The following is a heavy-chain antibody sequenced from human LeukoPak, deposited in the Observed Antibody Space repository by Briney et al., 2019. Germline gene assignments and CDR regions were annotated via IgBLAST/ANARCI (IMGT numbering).Heavy chain of an antibody. Sequence: TGGSLRLSCAASGFTFSSYAMTWVRQAPGKGLEWVSTISGSGGSTYFADSVKGRSTISRDNSKNTLYLQMTSLRAEDTAVYCCANPDYWGQGTLVTVSS. J-gene: IGHJ4*02. CDR3: ANPDY. V-gene: IGHV3-23*01. CDR1: GFTFSSYA. CDR2: ISGSGGST.